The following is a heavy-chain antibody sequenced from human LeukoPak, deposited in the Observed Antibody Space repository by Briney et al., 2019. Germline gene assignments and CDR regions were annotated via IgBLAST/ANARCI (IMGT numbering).Heavy chain of an antibody. CDR2: ITDSGTTT. CDR3: AKADDYYDSSGYSPAFWS. V-gene: IGHV3-23*01. D-gene: IGHD3-22*01. CDR1: GFTFSDFA. Sequence: GGSVRLSCAASGFTFSDFAMSWVRQAPGKGLEWVSGITDSGTTTYYADSVKGRFTISRDNSKNTLYLEMNSLRAEDTAVYYCAKADDYYDSSGYSPAFWSWGQGTLVTVSS. J-gene: IGHJ5*02.